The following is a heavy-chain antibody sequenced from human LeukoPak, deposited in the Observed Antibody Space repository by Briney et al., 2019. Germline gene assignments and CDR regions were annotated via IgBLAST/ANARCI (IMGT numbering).Heavy chain of an antibody. Sequence: SETLSLTCRVSGGSIISYYWSWIRQPPGKSLEWIGYIYSTRGTNYNPSLKSRVAISVDTSQNRFSLKLSSVTAADTAVYFCARERFLGRLTRVLDTWGQGILVTVSS. CDR2: IYSTRGT. D-gene: IGHD3-3*01. V-gene: IGHV4-59*01. CDR3: ARERFLGRLTRVLDT. J-gene: IGHJ5*02. CDR1: GGSIISYY.